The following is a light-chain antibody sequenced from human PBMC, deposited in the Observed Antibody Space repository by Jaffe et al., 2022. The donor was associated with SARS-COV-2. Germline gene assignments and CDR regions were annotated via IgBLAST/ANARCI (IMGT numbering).Light chain of an antibody. CDR1: QSIDAW. Sequence: DIQMTQSPSTLSASVGDRVTITCRASQSIDAWLAWYQQKPGKAPRLLIYKASSLESGVPSTFSGSGSGTEFTLTIRSLRPDDFATYYCQQYKSYPLTFGGGTKVEIK. J-gene: IGKJ4*01. V-gene: IGKV1-5*03. CDR2: KAS. CDR3: QQYKSYPLT.